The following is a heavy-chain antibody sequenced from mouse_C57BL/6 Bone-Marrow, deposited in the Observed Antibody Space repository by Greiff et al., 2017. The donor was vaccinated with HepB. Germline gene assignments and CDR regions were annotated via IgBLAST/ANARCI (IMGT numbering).Heavy chain of an antibody. CDR2: INPSSGYT. CDR3: ARESDYDVYAMDY. D-gene: IGHD2-4*01. Sequence: QVQLQQSGAELARPGASVKMSCKASGYTFTSYTMHWVKQRPGQGMEWIGYINPSSGYTKYNQKFKDKATLTADKSSSTAYMQLRSLTSEDSAVYYCARESDYDVYAMDYWGQGTSVTVSS. V-gene: IGHV1-4*01. CDR1: GYTFTSYT. J-gene: IGHJ4*01.